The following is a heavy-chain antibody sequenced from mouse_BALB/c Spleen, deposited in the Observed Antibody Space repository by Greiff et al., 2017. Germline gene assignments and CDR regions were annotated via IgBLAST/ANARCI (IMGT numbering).Heavy chain of an antibody. CDR1: GYTFTEYT. CDR2: IDPANGNT. J-gene: IGHJ4*01. Sequence: EVQLQQSGPELVKPGASVKISCKTSGYTFTEYTMHWVKQRPEQGLEWIGRIDPANGNTKYDPKFQGKATITADTSSNTAYLQLSSLTSEDTAVYYCARGYGFMDYWGQGTSVTVSS. D-gene: IGHD1-2*01. V-gene: IGHV14-3*02. CDR3: ARGYGFMDY.